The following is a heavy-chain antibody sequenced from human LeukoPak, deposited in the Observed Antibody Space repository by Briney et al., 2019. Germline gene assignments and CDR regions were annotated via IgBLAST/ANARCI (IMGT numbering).Heavy chain of an antibody. CDR2: IYYSGST. D-gene: IGHD6-6*01. Sequence: SETLSLTCTVSGGSISSSSYYWGWIRQPPGKGLEWIGSIYYSGSTYYNPSLKSRVAISVDTSKNQFSLKLSSVTAADTAVYYCARIFIEHSTLRPFDYWGQGTLVTVSS. CDR1: GGSISSSSYY. J-gene: IGHJ4*02. CDR3: ARIFIEHSTLRPFDY. V-gene: IGHV4-39*01.